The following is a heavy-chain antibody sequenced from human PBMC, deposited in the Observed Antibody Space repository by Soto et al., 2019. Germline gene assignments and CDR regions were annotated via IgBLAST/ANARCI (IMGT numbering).Heavy chain of an antibody. V-gene: IGHV4-34*01. J-gene: IGHJ6*02. D-gene: IGHD6-13*01. CDR1: GGSFSSYY. CDR3: ARAGISAPGRRYYSRYGLDV. CDR2: IHQSGST. Sequence: PSETLSLPSDVYGGSFSSYYWSWIRQPPGKGLVWIGEIHQSGSTNYNPSLKSRVTISVDTSKKQFSLKLTSVTAADTAAYDWARAGISAPGRRYYSRYGLDVWGQGTPVTVSS.